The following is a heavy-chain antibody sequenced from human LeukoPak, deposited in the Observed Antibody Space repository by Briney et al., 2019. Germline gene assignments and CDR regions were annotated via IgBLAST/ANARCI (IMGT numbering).Heavy chain of an antibody. V-gene: IGHV4-59*01. D-gene: IGHD3-16*01. CDR3: ARDPTPLYVNYYYGMDV. CDR1: GGSISSYY. Sequence: SETLSLTCAVYGGSISSYYWSWIRQPPGKGLEWIGYIYYSGSTNYNPSLKSRVTISVDTSKNQFSLKLSSVTAADTAVYYCARDPTPLYVNYYYGMDVWGQGTTVTVSS. J-gene: IGHJ6*02. CDR2: IYYSGST.